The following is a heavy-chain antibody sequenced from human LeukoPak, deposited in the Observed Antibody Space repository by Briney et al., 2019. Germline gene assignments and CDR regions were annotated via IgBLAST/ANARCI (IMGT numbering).Heavy chain of an antibody. D-gene: IGHD4-23*01. Sequence: PGGSLRLSCAASGFTFSSYAMHWVRQAPGKGLEWVAVISYDGSNKYYADSVKGRFTISRDNSKNTLYLQMNSLRAEDTAVYYCAREGSPTVVTPPGYWGQGTLVTVSS. CDR1: GFTFSSYA. CDR3: AREGSPTVVTPPGY. J-gene: IGHJ4*02. CDR2: ISYDGSNK. V-gene: IGHV3-30-3*01.